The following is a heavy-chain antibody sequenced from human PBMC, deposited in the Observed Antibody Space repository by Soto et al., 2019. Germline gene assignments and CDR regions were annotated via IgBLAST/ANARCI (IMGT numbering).Heavy chain of an antibody. Sequence: EVQLLESGGDLVQPGGSLRLSCAASGFTFSNYAMSWVRQAPGKGLEWVSTISDTGDSTYYADSVRGRFTISRDNSKNTLYLHMVSLTAEPTAVFSSAKRPPPRYPLIAFSTGSDSWAQRARVTVSS. CDR2: ISDTGDST. J-gene: IGHJ4*02. V-gene: IGHV3-23*01. CDR1: GFTFSNYA. D-gene: IGHD4-17*01. CDR3: AKRPPPRYPLIAFSTGSDS.